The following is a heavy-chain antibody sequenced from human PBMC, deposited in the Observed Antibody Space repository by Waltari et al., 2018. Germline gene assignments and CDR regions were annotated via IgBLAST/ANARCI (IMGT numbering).Heavy chain of an antibody. J-gene: IGHJ4*02. D-gene: IGHD3-9*01. V-gene: IGHV4-61*02. Sequence: QVQLQESGPGLVKPSQTLSLTCTVSGGSISSGSYYWSWIRQPAGKGLEWIGRIYTSGSTNYNPSLKSRVTISVDTSKNQFSLKLSSVTAADTAVYYCARGSELTGYQEHYWGQGTLVTVSS. CDR2: IYTSGST. CDR1: GGSISSGSYY. CDR3: ARGSELTGYQEHY.